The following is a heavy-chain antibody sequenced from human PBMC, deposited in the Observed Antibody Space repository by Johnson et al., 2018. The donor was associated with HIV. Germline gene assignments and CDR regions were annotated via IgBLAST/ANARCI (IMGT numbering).Heavy chain of an antibody. Sequence: VQLVESGGGLVRPGGSLILSCAASGFMFRSFWMTWVRQAPGMGLEWVANIKQDGTESYYVDSVKGRFTISRDNAKNSLYLQMNSLRVEDTAVYYCARYPIRDDPFDVWGQGTMVTVSS. J-gene: IGHJ3*01. CDR3: ARYPIRDDPFDV. CDR1: GFMFRSFW. CDR2: IKQDGTES. V-gene: IGHV3-7*01. D-gene: IGHD5-12*01.